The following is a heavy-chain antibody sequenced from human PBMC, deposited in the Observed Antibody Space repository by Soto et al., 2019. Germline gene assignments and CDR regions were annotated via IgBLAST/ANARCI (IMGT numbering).Heavy chain of an antibody. Sequence: GESLKISCQGSGYSFASYWIGWVRQMPGKDLEWMGIIYPGDSDTRYSPSFKGQVTISADKSLSTAYLQWTSLKASDTAIYYCSKFKYSTSVRYLQHWGQGTPVTVS. J-gene: IGHJ1*01. CDR2: IYPGDSDT. V-gene: IGHV5-51*01. D-gene: IGHD6-6*01. CDR1: GYSFASYW. CDR3: SKFKYSTSVRYLQH.